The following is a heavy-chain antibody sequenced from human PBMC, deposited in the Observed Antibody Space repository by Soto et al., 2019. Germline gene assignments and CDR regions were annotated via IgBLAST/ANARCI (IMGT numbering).Heavy chain of an antibody. D-gene: IGHD4-17*01. V-gene: IGHV3-30*18. CDR1: GFTFSTYG. CDR3: AKDLQSYGDYDYYCYGMDV. CDR2: ISYDGTNK. J-gene: IGHJ6*02. Sequence: QVQLVESGGGEVQPGRSLTISCAASGFTFSTYGMHWVRQTPGKGLEWVAVISYDGTNKFYSDSVKGRFTISRDNFKNTLTTEMNSLRADDTAVYSCAKDLQSYGDYDYYCYGMDVWGLGTRVTVSS.